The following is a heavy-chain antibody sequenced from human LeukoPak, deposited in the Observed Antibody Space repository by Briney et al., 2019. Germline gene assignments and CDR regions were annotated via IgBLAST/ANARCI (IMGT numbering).Heavy chain of an antibody. V-gene: IGHV1-46*01. CDR3: ATAKFGGNSYFDY. Sequence: ASVKVSCKASGYTFTSYFIHWVRQAPGQGLEWMGIINPNGGSTNYAQKFQGRVTMTRDTSTSTVYMELSSLRSEDTAVYYCATAKFGGNSYFDYWGQGTLVTVSS. D-gene: IGHD4-23*01. CDR1: GYTFTSYF. J-gene: IGHJ4*02. CDR2: INPNGGST.